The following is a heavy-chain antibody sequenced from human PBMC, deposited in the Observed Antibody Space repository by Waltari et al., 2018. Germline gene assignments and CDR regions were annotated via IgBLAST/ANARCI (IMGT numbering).Heavy chain of an antibody. D-gene: IGHD4-17*01. V-gene: IGHV3-48*04. J-gene: IGHJ4*02. CDR2: ISSSSSTI. CDR1: GFTFSSYS. Sequence: EVQLVESGGGLVQPGGSLRLSCAASGFTFSSYSMNWVRQAPGKGLEWVSYISSSSSTIYYADSVKGRFTISRDNAKNSLYLQMNSLRAEDTAVYYCARPPRGYDYGDSLGYWGQGTLVTVSS. CDR3: ARPPRGYDYGDSLGY.